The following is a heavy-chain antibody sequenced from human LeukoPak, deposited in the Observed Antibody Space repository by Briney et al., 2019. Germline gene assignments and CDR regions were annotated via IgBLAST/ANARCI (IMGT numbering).Heavy chain of an antibody. D-gene: IGHD3-9*01. CDR2: ISVYNGNT. Sequence: ASVKVSCKASGYTFTSYGISWVRQAPGQGLGWMGWISVYNGNTNFARKLQGRVTMTTDTSTSTAYMDLRSLRSDGTAVYYCARDQAATNTQVRFCLDWGQGTLVTVSS. CDR1: GYTFTSYG. V-gene: IGHV1-18*01. CDR3: ARDQAATNTQVRFCLD. J-gene: IGHJ4*02.